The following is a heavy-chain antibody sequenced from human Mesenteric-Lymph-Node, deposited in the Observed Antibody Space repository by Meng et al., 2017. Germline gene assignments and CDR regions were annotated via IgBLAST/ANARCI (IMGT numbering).Heavy chain of an antibody. CDR3: ARLRMYYYGSGKSLAPHPDCDY. V-gene: IGHV5-51*01. D-gene: IGHD3-10*01. Sequence: KVSCKGSGYSFTSYWIGWVRHMPGKGLEWMGILYPGDSDTRYSPSFQDQVTISADKSISTAYLQWSSLKASDTAMYYCARLRMYYYGSGKSLAPHPDCDYGGRGKLVTVSS. CDR1: GYSFTSYW. J-gene: IGHJ4*01. CDR2: LYPGDSDT.